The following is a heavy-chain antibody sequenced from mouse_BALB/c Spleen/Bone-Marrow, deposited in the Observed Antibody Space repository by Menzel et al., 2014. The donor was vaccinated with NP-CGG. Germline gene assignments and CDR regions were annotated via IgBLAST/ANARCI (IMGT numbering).Heavy chain of an antibody. Sequence: EVMLVESGGDLVQPGGSLRLSCTTSGFTFTDYYMSWVRQPPGKALGWLAFIRNKAYGYTTEYSASVRGRFTISRDNSQSILYLQMNTLRAEDSATYYCARFPMDYWGQGTSVTVSS. CDR2: IRNKAYGYTT. V-gene: IGHV7-3*02. CDR3: ARFPMDY. CDR1: GFTFTDYY. J-gene: IGHJ4*01.